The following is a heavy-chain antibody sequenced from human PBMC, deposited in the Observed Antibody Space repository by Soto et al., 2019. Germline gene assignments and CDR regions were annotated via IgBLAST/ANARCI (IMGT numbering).Heavy chain of an antibody. Sequence: QGHLVESGGGVVQPGRSLRLSCVASGFDFKTYGMHWVRQAPGKGLEWVAVIGFDGTNIHYSDSVRGRFSISSDNSENTVSLQMNSLRVEDTALYYCVRTACVINNCSYRGVRWGQGTLVTV. CDR3: VRTACVINNCSYRGVR. J-gene: IGHJ4*02. CDR2: IGFDGTNI. D-gene: IGHD3-10*01. CDR1: GFDFKTYG. V-gene: IGHV3-33*01.